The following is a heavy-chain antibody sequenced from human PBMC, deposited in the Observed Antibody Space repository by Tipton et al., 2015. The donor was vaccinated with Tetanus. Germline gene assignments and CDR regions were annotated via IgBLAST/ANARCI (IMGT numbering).Heavy chain of an antibody. J-gene: IGHJ5*02. Sequence: SLRLSCAASGFTLSRYTLNWVRQAPGKGLEWVSSISSSSRYIYYADSVKGRFTISRDNAKNSLYLQMNSLRVDDTAVYYCARGMSFDPWGQGTLVTASS. CDR2: ISSSSRYI. CDR1: GFTLSRYT. CDR3: ARGMSFDP. V-gene: IGHV3-21*01.